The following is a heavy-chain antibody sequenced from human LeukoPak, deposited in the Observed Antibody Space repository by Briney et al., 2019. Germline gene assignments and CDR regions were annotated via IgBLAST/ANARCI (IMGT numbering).Heavy chain of an antibody. J-gene: IGHJ3*02. CDR1: GGSFSGYY. V-gene: IGHV4-34*01. CDR3: ARSQFSGSYYRAFDI. Sequence: SETLSLTCAVYGGSFSGYYWSWIRQPPGKGLEWIGEINHSGSTNYNPSLKSRVTISVDTSKNQFSLKLSSATAADTAVYYCARSQFSGSYYRAFDIWGQGTMVTVSS. D-gene: IGHD1-26*01. CDR2: INHSGST.